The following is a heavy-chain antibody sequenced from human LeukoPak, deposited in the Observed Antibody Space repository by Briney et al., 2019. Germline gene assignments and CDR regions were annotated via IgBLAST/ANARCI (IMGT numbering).Heavy chain of an antibody. CDR1: GFTFTSSA. J-gene: IGHJ3*02. D-gene: IGHD1-7*01. CDR3: TRIRLTNFDAFDI. CDR2: IVVGSGNT. Sequence: GTSVKVSCKASGFTFTSSAMQWVRQARGQRLEWIGWIVVGSGNTNYAQKFQERVTITRDMSTSTAYMELSSLRSEDTAVYYCTRIRLTNFDAFDIWGQGTMVTVSS. V-gene: IGHV1-58*02.